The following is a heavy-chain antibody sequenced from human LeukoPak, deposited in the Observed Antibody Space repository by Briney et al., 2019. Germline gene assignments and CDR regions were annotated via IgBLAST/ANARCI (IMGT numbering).Heavy chain of an antibody. D-gene: IGHD1-1*01. V-gene: IGHV4-34*01. CDR2: INHRGDT. Sequence: PSETLSLTCAVYGGSFSSYYWSWIRQSPGKGLEWIAEINHRGDTNYNPSVKSRVTISVDTSRNQFSLKVTSLTAAGTAVYFCARGPTISETGYFDYWGQGTLVTVSS. CDR3: ARGPTISETGYFDY. CDR1: GGSFSSYY. J-gene: IGHJ4*03.